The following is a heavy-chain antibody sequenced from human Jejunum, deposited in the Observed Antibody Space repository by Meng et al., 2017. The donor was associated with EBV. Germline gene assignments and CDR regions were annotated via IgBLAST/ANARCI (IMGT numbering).Heavy chain of an antibody. J-gene: IGHJ4*02. CDR3: ARGEGGYCSSSSCYLGT. V-gene: IGHV7-4-1*02. Sequence: VELVQAWSEWKPPGASVKVSCKASGYSFTSRAMHWVRQAPGQGLEWMGWINTDTRNPTYAQGLTGRFVFSLDTSVSTAYLQISSLKGEDTAVYYCARGEGGYCSSSSCYLGTWGQGTLVTVSS. CDR1: GYSFTSRA. D-gene: IGHD2-2*01. CDR2: INTDTRNP.